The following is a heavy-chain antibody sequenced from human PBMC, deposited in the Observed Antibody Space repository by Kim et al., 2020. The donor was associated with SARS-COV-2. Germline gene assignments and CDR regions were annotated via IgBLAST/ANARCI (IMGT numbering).Heavy chain of an antibody. CDR1: GGSFSGYY. CDR2: INHSGST. D-gene: IGHD5-18*01. Sequence: SETLSLTCAVYGGSFSGYYWSWIRQPPGKGLEWIGEINHSGSTNYNPSLKSRVTISVDTSKNQFSLKLSSVTAADTAVYYCARVDCGYSYGCPYSYYYGMDVWGQGTTVTVSS. V-gene: IGHV4-34*01. J-gene: IGHJ6*02. CDR3: ARVDCGYSYGCPYSYYYGMDV.